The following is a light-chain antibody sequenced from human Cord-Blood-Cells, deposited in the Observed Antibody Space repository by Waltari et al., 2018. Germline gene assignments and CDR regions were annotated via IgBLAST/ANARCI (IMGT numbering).Light chain of an antibody. J-gene: IGKJ1*01. CDR1: QIISSY. CDR3: QQIYSTPWT. V-gene: IGKV1-39*01. CDR2: AAS. Sequence: DIQMNPSPSSLAASVGSRVTITCRASQIISSYLNWYQQKPGKAPNLLFYAASSWQSGVPSRFSGSGSGTDFTLTISSLQPEDFATYYCQQIYSTPWTFGQGTKVEIK.